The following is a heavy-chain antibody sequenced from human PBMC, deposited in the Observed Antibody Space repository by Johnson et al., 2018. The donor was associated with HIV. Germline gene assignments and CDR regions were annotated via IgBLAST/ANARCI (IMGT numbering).Heavy chain of an antibody. CDR2: IKQDGSEK. CDR1: GFTFSSYA. CDR3: ASRYTVDAFDI. Sequence: VQLVESGGGLVQPGGSLRLSCAASGFTFSSYAMSWVRQAPGKGLEWVANIKQDGSEKYYVDSVKGRFTITRDHSKNKLYLQMNSLRAENTAVYYCASRYTVDAFDIWGQGTMVTVSS. D-gene: IGHD1-1*01. V-gene: IGHV3-7*02. J-gene: IGHJ3*02.